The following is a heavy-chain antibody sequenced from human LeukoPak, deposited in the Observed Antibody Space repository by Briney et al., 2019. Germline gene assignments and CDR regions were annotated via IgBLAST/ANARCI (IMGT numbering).Heavy chain of an antibody. Sequence: ASVKVSCKASDYTFTSYGISWVRQAPGQGLERMGWISAYNGNTNYAQKLQGRVTMTTDTSTSTAYMGLRSLRSDDTAVYYCARNIGLLPPVDIWGQGTMVTVSS. CDR3: ARNIGLLPPVDI. D-gene: IGHD5-18*01. J-gene: IGHJ3*02. CDR1: DYTFTSYG. CDR2: ISAYNGNT. V-gene: IGHV1-18*01.